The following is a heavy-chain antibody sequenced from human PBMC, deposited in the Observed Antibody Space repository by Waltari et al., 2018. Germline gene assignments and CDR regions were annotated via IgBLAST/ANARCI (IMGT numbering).Heavy chain of an antibody. J-gene: IGHJ4*02. CDR3: SWTLDY. Sequence: EVQLVESGGDLVQPGGSLRLSCAASGFTFSNSWMDWVRQAPGKGLEWVANIKGDGSEKYYVDSVKGRFTISRDNDKNSLSLELNSLGVEDTAVYYCSWTLDYWGQGTLVTVSS. V-gene: IGHV3-7*01. CDR1: GFTFSNSW. CDR2: IKGDGSEK.